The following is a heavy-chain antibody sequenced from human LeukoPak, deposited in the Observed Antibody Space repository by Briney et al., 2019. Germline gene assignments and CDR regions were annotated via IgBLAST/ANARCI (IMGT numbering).Heavy chain of an antibody. V-gene: IGHV3-21*01. CDR1: GFTLSTYS. Sequence: GGSLRLSCAASGFTLSTYSMNWVRRAPGKGLEWVSSITSSSYMYYADSVKGRFTISRDNAKNSLYLQMNSLRAEDTAVYYCARDSLGDYWGQGTLVTVSS. D-gene: IGHD7-27*01. CDR2: ITSSSYM. J-gene: IGHJ4*02. CDR3: ARDSLGDY.